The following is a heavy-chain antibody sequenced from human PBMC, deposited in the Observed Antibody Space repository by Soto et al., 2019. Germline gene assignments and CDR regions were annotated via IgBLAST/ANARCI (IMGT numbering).Heavy chain of an antibody. D-gene: IGHD6-13*01. CDR1: GGTFSSYA. CDR3: ARGSSSWYYFDY. CDR2: IIPIFGTA. Sequence: SVKVSCKASGGTFSSYAISWVRQAPGQGLEWMGGIIPIFGTANYAQKFQGRVTITADKSTSTAYMELSSLRSEDTAVYYCARGSSSWYYFDYWGQGTLVTVSS. J-gene: IGHJ4*02. V-gene: IGHV1-69*06.